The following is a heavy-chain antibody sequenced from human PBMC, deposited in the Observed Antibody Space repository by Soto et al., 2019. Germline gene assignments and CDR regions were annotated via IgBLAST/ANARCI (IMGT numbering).Heavy chain of an antibody. V-gene: IGHV4-59*01. J-gene: IGHJ4*02. CDR3: ARAKYGTALR. Sequence: SETLSLTCTGSGGSISSYYWSWIRQPPGKGLEWIGYIYYSGSTNYNPSLKSRVTISVDTSKNQFSLKLSSVTAADTAVYYCARAKYGTALRWGQGTLVTFSS. CDR2: IYYSGST. CDR1: GGSISSYY. D-gene: IGHD1-1*01.